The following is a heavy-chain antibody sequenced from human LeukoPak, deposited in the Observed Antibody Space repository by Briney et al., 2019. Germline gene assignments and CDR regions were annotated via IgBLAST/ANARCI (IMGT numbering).Heavy chain of an antibody. CDR3: ARDSYWSQYCSSWYISSYGMDV. CDR2: ISAYNGNT. CDR1: GYTFTSYG. Sequence: ASVKVSCKASGYTFTSYGISWVRQAPGQGLEWMGWISAYNGNTDYAQKLQGRVTMTTDTSTSTAYMELRSLRSDDTAVYYCARDSYWSQYCSSWYISSYGMDVWGQGTTVTVSS. V-gene: IGHV1-18*01. D-gene: IGHD6-13*01. J-gene: IGHJ6*02.